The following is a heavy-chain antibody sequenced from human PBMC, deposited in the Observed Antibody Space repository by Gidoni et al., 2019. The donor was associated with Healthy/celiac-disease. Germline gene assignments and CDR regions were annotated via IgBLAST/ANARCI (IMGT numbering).Heavy chain of an antibody. J-gene: IGHJ4*02. CDR2: ISGSGGST. CDR1: GFTFSSYA. D-gene: IGHD1-20*01. V-gene: IGHV3-23*01. CDR3: AKSVYNWNSYLDY. Sequence: EVQLLESGGGLVQPGGSLRLSCAAYGFTFSSYAMIWVRQAQGKGLECVSAISGSGGSTYYADSVKGRFTISRDNSKNTLYLQMNSLRAEDTAVYYCAKSVYNWNSYLDYWGQGTLVTVSS.